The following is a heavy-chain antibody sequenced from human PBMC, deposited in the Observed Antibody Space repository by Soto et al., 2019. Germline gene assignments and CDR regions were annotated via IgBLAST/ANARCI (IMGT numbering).Heavy chain of an antibody. J-gene: IGHJ3*02. CDR2: INPYNANT. D-gene: IGHD3-16*01. CDR3: ARDRVAGIWGDAFDI. CDR1: GYTFTNHG. Sequence: QVQLVQSGTEVKKPGASVKVSCKTSGYTFTNHGINWVRQAPGQGLEWMGWINPYNANTNYAQKLQGGATMTPATSTTTAYMDLRSLTSDDTAVYYCARDRVAGIWGDAFDIWGQGTVVTVSS. V-gene: IGHV1-18*04.